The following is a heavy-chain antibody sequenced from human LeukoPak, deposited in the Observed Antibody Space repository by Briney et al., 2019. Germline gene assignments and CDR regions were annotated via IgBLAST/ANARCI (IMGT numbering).Heavy chain of an antibody. CDR3: AGDSRRNFDY. J-gene: IGHJ4*02. CDR2: INPNSGGT. CDR1: GYTFTCYY. Sequence: ASVKVSCKASGYTFTCYYMHWVRHAPGQGLEWMGWINPNSGGTNYAQKFQGRVTMTRDTSISTAYMELSSLGSEDTAVYYCAGDSRRNFDYWGQGTLVTVSS. D-gene: IGHD2-2*01. V-gene: IGHV1-2*02.